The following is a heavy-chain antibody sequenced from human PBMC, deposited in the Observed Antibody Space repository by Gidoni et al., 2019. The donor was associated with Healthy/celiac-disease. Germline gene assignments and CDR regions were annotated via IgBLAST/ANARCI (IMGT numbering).Heavy chain of an antibody. V-gene: IGHV3-11*06. D-gene: IGHD3-22*01. CDR2: ISSSSSYT. CDR1: GFTFSDYY. CDR3: ARDWRYYYDSSGYRRDAFDI. Sequence: QVQLVESGGGLVKPGGSLRLSCAASGFTFSDYYMSWIRQAPGKGLELVSYISSSSSYTNYADSVKGRFTISRDNAKNSLYLQMNSLRAEDTAVYYCARDWRYYYDSSGYRRDAFDIWGQGTMVTVSS. J-gene: IGHJ3*02.